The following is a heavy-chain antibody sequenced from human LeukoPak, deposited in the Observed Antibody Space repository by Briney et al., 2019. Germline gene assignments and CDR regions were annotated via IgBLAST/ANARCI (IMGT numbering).Heavy chain of an antibody. CDR1: GGSISSGGYY. V-gene: IGHV4-61*08. D-gene: IGHD5/OR15-5a*01. CDR2: IYYSGST. Sequence: SETLSLTCAVSGGSISSGGYYWSWIRQPPGKGLEWIGYIYYSGSTNYNPSLKSRVTISVDTSKNQFSLKLSSVTAADTAVYYCARTRVPSSARVYFDYWGQGTLVTVSS. J-gene: IGHJ4*02. CDR3: ARTRVPSSARVYFDY.